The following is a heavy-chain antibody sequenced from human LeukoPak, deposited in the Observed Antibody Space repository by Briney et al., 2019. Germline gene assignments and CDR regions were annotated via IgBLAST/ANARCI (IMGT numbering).Heavy chain of an antibody. CDR1: GFPFSSYA. CDR3: AKRHGDYFDY. CDR2: ISDSFRIT. V-gene: IGHV3-23*01. Sequence: GGSLRLSCAASGFPFSSYAMSWVRQPPGKGLECISTISDSFRITDDADSVEGRFTISRGNSKNTLYLQMNTLRAEDTAVYYCAKRHGDYFDYWGQGTLVTVSS. D-gene: IGHD4-17*01. J-gene: IGHJ4*02.